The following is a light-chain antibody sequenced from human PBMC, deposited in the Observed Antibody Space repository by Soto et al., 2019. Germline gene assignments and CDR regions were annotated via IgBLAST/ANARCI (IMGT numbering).Light chain of an antibody. V-gene: IGLV1-40*01. J-gene: IGLJ2*01. CDR1: SSNIGAGYD. CDR3: QSYDSSLSGSVV. CDR2: GNS. Sequence: QSVLTQPPSVSGAPGQRVTISCTGSSSNIGAGYDVHWYQQLPGTAPKLLISGNSNRPSGVPDRFSGSKSGTSASLAITGLQAEDEDVYYCQSYDSSLSGSVVFGGGTKLTVL.